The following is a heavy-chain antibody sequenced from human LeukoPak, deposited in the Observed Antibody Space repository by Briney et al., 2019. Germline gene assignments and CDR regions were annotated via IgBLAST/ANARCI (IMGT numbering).Heavy chain of an antibody. CDR1: GGSVSSGSYY. V-gene: IGHV4-61*01. D-gene: IGHD4-17*01. Sequence: PSETLSLTCTVSGGSVSSGSYYWSWIRQPPGKGLEWIGYIYYSGSTNYNPSLKSRVTISVDTSKNQFSLKLSSVTAADTAVYYCARDLGGTYAHYFDYWGQGTLVTVSS. CDR2: IYYSGST. CDR3: ARDLGGTYAHYFDY. J-gene: IGHJ4*02.